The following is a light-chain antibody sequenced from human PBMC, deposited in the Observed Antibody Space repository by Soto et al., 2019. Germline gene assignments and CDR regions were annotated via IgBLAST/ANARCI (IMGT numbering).Light chain of an antibody. CDR2: LGS. Sequence: DILMTQPPLSLSVTPGQPASISCNSIHILLHSNGYNYLDWYLQKPGQSPQLLIYLGSNRASGVPSRFSGTGSGTEFTLTISSLQPDDLATYFCQQYHTVPYTLGQGTRLEI. CDR3: QQYHTVPYT. CDR1: HILLHSNGYNY. V-gene: IGKV2-28*01. J-gene: IGKJ5*01.